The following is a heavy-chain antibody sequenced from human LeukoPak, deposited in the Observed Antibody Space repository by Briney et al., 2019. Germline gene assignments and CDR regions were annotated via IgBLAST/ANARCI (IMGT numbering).Heavy chain of an antibody. CDR3: ARVLGLAARRIYFDY. D-gene: IGHD6-6*01. Sequence: GASVKVSCKASGYTFTSYGISWVRQAPGQGLEWMGWISAYNGNTNYAQKLQGRVTMTSDTSTSTAYMELRSLRSDDTAVYYCARVLGLAARRIYFDYWGQGTLVTVSS. J-gene: IGHJ4*02. CDR1: GYTFTSYG. V-gene: IGHV1-18*01. CDR2: ISAYNGNT.